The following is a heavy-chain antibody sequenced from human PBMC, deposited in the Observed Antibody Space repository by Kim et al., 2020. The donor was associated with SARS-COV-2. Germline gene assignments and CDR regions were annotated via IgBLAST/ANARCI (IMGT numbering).Heavy chain of an antibody. D-gene: IGHD5-12*01. CDR1: GFTFSDYY. J-gene: IGHJ3*01. CDR2: ISGSGGYS. CDR3: ARLRGTSGHGPVDL. Sequence: GGSLRLSCAASGFTFSDYYMTWVRQAPGKGLEWISYISGSGGYSDSADSVKGRFTISRDNAKNSLYLQMNSLRAEDTAGSYCARLRGTSGHGPVDLWGQG. V-gene: IGHV3-11*03.